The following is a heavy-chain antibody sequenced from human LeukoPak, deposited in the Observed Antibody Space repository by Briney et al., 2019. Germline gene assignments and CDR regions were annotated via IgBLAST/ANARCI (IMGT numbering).Heavy chain of an antibody. Sequence: SETLSLTCAVYGGSFSGYYWSWIRQPPGKGLEWIGEINHSGSTNYNPSLKSRVTISVDTSKNQFSLKLSSVTAADTAVYFCARWGSYSSSWFGRYNWFDPWGQGTLVTVSS. V-gene: IGHV4-34*01. J-gene: IGHJ5*02. CDR1: GGSFSGYY. D-gene: IGHD6-13*01. CDR2: INHSGST. CDR3: ARWGSYSSSWFGRYNWFDP.